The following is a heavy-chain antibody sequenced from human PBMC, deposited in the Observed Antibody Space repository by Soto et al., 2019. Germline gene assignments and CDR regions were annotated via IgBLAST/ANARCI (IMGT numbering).Heavy chain of an antibody. J-gene: IGHJ5*02. D-gene: IGHD3-16*02. CDR2: IYYSGSP. CDR3: VRGRGGVVAEWFDP. CDR1: SWSISGHY. Sequence: PXDTLSLTCTVASWSISGHYWGWIRHPPGRGLEWIGYIYYSGSPYYNSSLESRVAISVDTSKNEVSLRLSPVTAADTAVYYCVRGRGGVVAEWFDPWGQGIMVTVSS. V-gene: IGHV4-59*07.